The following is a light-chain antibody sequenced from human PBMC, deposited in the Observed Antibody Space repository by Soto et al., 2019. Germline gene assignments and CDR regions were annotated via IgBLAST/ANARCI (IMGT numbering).Light chain of an antibody. V-gene: IGKV3-11*01. Sequence: EIVLTQSPATLSLSLGERATLSCRASQSVRSYLAWYQQKPGQAPRLLIYDASNRATGIPARFSGSGSGTDFTLTIRNLEPEDFAVYYCQQRSNWLWTFGQGTKVEIK. CDR2: DAS. J-gene: IGKJ1*01. CDR1: QSVRSY. CDR3: QQRSNWLWT.